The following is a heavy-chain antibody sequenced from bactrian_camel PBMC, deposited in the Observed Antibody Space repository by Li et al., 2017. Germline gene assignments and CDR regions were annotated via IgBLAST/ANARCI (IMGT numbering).Heavy chain of an antibody. D-gene: IGHD5*01. V-gene: IGHV3S1*01. J-gene: IGHJ4*01. CDR2: VDTGSGST. Sequence: HVQLVESGGGSVQAGGSLRLSCAASENTYSNFCMGWFRQAPGKEREGVAAVDTGSGSTFYVPSVKGRFTISRDDARSTLYLQMNSLKPEDTAMYYCAAGSITGFACSRETDLYNTWGRGTQVTVS. CDR1: ENTYSNFC. CDR3: AAGSITGFACSRETDLYNT.